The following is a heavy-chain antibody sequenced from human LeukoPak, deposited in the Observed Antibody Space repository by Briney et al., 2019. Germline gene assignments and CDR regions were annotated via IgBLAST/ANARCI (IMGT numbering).Heavy chain of an antibody. V-gene: IGHV4-34*08. CDR2: INHSGST. J-gene: IGHJ4*02. D-gene: IGHD6-13*01. CDR3: ATGWYSSSWYADY. Sequence: PGGSLRLSCTASGFTFGDYAMTWVRQPPGKGLEWIGEINHSGSTNHNPSLKSRVTISVDTTKNQFSLKLNSVTAADTAVYYCATGWYSSSWYADYWGQGTLVTVSS. CDR1: GFTFGDYA.